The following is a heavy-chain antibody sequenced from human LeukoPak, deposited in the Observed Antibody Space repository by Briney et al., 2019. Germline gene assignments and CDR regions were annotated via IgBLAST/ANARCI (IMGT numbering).Heavy chain of an antibody. CDR2: ISGSGGST. D-gene: IGHD1-26*01. J-gene: IGHJ5*02. V-gene: IGHV3-23*01. CDR1: GFTFSSYA. Sequence: GGSLRLSCAASGFTFSSYAMSWVRQAPGKGLEWVSAISGSGGSTYYADSVKGRFTISRDNAKNSLYLQMNSLRAEDTAVYYCASVGVGATYNWFDPWGQGTLVTVSS. CDR3: ASVGVGATYNWFDP.